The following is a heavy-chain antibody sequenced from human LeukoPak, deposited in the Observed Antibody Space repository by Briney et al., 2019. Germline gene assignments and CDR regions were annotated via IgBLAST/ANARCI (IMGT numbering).Heavy chain of an antibody. Sequence: GGSLRLSCAASGFTFYTYAMTWVRQAPGKGLEWVSAISGSGGDTYYADSVKGRFTISRDSSKNTLYLQMNSLRAEDTAVYYCAKNSYYYYYGMDVWGQGTTVTVSS. CDR2: ISGSGGDT. V-gene: IGHV3-23*01. D-gene: IGHD4-23*01. CDR3: AKNSYYYYYGMDV. J-gene: IGHJ6*02. CDR1: GFTFYTYA.